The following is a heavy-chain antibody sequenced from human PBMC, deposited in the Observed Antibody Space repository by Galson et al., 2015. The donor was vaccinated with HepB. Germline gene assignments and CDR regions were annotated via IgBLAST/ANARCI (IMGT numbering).Heavy chain of an antibody. V-gene: IGHV1-8*01. CDR3: ARRDPESYDFWSGYIRGRLHYYFDY. J-gene: IGHJ4*02. CDR2: MNPNSGNT. D-gene: IGHD3-3*01. CDR1: GYTFTSYD. Sequence: SVKVSCKASGYTFTSYDINWVRQATGQGLEWMGWMNPNSGNTGYAQKFQGRVTMTRNTSISTAYMELSSLRSEDTAVYYCARRDPESYDFWSGYIRGRLHYYFDYWGQGTLVTVSS.